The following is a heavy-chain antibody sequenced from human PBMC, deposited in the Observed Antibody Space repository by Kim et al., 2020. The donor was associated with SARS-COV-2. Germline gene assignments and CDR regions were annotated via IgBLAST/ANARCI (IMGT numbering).Heavy chain of an antibody. Sequence: GGSLRLSCAASGFTFSAHALHWVRQAPGKGLEWVAHIAYDGSHISYPDSVKGRFIISRDNTKYTLFHQMNSLRPEDTAVYYCLAEIGSRSFDHWGQGTLVPVSS. CDR2: IAYDGSHI. V-gene: IGHV3-30*04. D-gene: IGHD3-10*01. J-gene: IGHJ4*02. CDR3: LAEIGSRSFDH. CDR1: GFTFSAHA.